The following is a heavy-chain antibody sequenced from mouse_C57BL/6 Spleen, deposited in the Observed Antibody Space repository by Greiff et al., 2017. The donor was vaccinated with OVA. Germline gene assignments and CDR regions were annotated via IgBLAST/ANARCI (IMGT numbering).Heavy chain of an antibody. CDR2: IYPSDSET. CDR1: GYTFTSYW. CDR3: ARSSGSSYDFDY. D-gene: IGHD1-1*01. J-gene: IGHJ2*01. V-gene: IGHV1-61*01. Sequence: QVQLQQPGAELVRPGSSVKLSCKASGYTFTSYWMDWVKQRPGQGLEWIGNIYPSDSETHYNQKFKDKATLTVDKSSSTAYMQLSSLTSEDSAVYYCARSSGSSYDFDYWGQGTTLTVSS.